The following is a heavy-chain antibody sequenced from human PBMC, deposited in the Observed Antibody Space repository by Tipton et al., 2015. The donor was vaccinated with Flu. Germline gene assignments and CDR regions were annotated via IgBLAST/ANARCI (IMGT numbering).Heavy chain of an antibody. CDR1: GFTFDDHA. D-gene: IGHD4-17*01. CDR2: ISWNSGRI. J-gene: IGHJ3*01. CDR3: AKDFSNGDYEDDAFDF. V-gene: IGHV3-9*01. Sequence: LSLTCATSGFTFDDHAMHWVRQAPGKGLEWVSGISWNSGRIGYADSVKGRFTISRDIAKNSLYLQMNSLRVEDTALYYCAKDFSNGDYEDDAFDFWGQGTMVPVSS.